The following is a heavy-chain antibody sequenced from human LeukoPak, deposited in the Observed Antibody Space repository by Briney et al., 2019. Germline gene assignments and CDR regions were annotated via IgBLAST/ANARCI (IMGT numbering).Heavy chain of an antibody. CDR3: ARVRGLNYYGSGSYYRSGYFDY. V-gene: IGHV4-34*01. Sequence: SETLSLTCAVYGGSFSGYYWSWIRQPPGKGLEWIGEIDHSGSTNYNPSLKSRVTISVDTYKNQFSLKLSSVTAADTAVYYCARVRGLNYYGSGSYYRSGYFDYWGQGTLVTVSS. CDR2: IDHSGST. D-gene: IGHD3-10*01. J-gene: IGHJ4*02. CDR1: GGSFSGYY.